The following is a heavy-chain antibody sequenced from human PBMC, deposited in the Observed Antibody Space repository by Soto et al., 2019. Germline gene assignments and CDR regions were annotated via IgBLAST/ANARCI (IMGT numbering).Heavy chain of an antibody. Sequence: SETLSLTCAVSGGSISSGGYSWSWIRQPPGKGLEWIGYIYHSGSTYYNPSLKSRVTISVDRSKNQFSLKLSSVTAADTAVYYCARVNPLNIRFLGLFDPWGQGTLVTVSS. D-gene: IGHD3-3*01. J-gene: IGHJ5*02. CDR3: ARVNPLNIRFLGLFDP. CDR2: IYHSGST. CDR1: GGSISSGGYS. V-gene: IGHV4-30-2*01.